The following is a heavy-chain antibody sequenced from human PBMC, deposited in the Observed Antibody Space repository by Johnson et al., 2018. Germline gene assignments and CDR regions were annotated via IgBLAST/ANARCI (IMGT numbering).Heavy chain of an antibody. CDR3: AGTYYYDSSGYPAYFQH. V-gene: IGHV1-69*12. Sequence: QVQLVQSGAEVKKXGSSVKVSCKASGGTFSSYAISWVRQAPGQGLEWMGGIIPIFGTANYAQKFQGGVPITADEPTSTAYMDLSSLRSEDTAVYYCAGTYYYDSSGYPAYFQHWGQGTLVTVSS. J-gene: IGHJ1*01. CDR2: IIPIFGTA. CDR1: GGTFSSYA. D-gene: IGHD3-22*01.